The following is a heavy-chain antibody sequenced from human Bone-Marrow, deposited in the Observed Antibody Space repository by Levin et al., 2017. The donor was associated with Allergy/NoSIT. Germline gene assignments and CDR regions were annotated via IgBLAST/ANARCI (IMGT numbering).Heavy chain of an antibody. D-gene: IGHD6-13*01. Sequence: LSLTCVASGFTFSRYGMHWVRQAPGKGLEWLGLISYDGSDTYYAASVQGRFTLSRDNSKNTLFLQLNGLSPEDTAVYYCATSGYTSSWSDFDYWGQGALVTVSS. J-gene: IGHJ4*02. CDR1: GFTFSRYG. V-gene: IGHV3-30*03. CDR2: ISYDGSDT. CDR3: ATSGYTSSWSDFDY.